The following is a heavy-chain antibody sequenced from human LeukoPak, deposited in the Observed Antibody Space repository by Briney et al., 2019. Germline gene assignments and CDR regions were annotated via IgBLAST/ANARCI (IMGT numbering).Heavy chain of an antibody. V-gene: IGHV3-23*01. J-gene: IGHJ4*02. Sequence: GGSLRLSYAASGFTFSSYAMTWVRQAPGKGLEWVSALTGTGGGTFYADSVKGRFTISRDNSKNTLYLQMNSLRAEDTAVYYCAKDAGPRGAFSGLFDFWGQGTLVTVSS. CDR3: AKDAGPRGAFSGLFDF. D-gene: IGHD1-26*01. CDR2: LTGTGGGT. CDR1: GFTFSSYA.